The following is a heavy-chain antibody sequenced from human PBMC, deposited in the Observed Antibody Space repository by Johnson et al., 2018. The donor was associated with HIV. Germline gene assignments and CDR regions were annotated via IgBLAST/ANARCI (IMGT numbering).Heavy chain of an antibody. D-gene: IGHD5-12*01. CDR2: IKSRSDRGTT. CDR1: GFTFRNYG. Sequence: VQLVESGGGVVQPGRSLRLSCVASGFTFRNYGMHWVHQAPGKGLEWVARIKSRSDRGTTDHAAPVKGRFSISRDDSKNTLYLQMNSLKPEDTAVYYCARDHSGYDSVTAAFDIWGQGTMVTVSS. V-gene: IGHV3-15*01. J-gene: IGHJ3*02. CDR3: ARDHSGYDSVTAAFDI.